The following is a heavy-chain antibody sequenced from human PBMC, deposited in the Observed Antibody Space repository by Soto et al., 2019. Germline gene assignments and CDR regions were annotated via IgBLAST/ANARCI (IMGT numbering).Heavy chain of an antibody. Sequence: SETLSLTCTVSGGSISSYYWSWIRQPPGKGPEWIGYIYYSGSTNYNPSLKSRVTISVDTSKNQFSLKLSSVTAADTAVYYCARAVGATNFDYWGQGTLVTVSS. CDR3: ARAVGATNFDY. J-gene: IGHJ4*02. CDR1: GGSISSYY. CDR2: IYYSGST. D-gene: IGHD1-26*01. V-gene: IGHV4-59*01.